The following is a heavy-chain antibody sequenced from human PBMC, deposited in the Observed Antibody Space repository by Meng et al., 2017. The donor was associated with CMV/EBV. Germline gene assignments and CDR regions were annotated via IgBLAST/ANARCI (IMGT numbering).Heavy chain of an antibody. CDR2: IYYSGST. V-gene: IGHV4-59*01. Sequence: SETLSLTCTVSGGSISSYYWSWIRQPSGKGLEWIGYIYYSGSTNYNPSLKSRVTISVDTSKNQFSLKLSSVTAADTAVYYCARDRVVTRYYYYGMDVWGQGTTVTVSS. D-gene: IGHD4-23*01. J-gene: IGHJ6*02. CDR3: ARDRVVTRYYYYGMDV. CDR1: GGSISSYY.